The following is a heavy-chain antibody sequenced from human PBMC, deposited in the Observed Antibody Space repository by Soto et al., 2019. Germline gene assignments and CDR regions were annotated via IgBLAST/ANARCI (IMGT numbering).Heavy chain of an antibody. CDR3: AREGDYYDSSGPPGYYYYYGMDV. D-gene: IGHD3-22*01. V-gene: IGHV3-33*01. CDR1: GFTFSSYG. J-gene: IGHJ6*02. Sequence: GGSLRLSCAASGFTFSSYGMHWVRQAPGKGLEWVAVIWYDGSNKYYADSVKGRFTISRDNSKNTLYLQMNSLRAEDTAVYYCAREGDYYDSSGPPGYYYYYGMDVRGQGTTVTVSS. CDR2: IWYDGSNK.